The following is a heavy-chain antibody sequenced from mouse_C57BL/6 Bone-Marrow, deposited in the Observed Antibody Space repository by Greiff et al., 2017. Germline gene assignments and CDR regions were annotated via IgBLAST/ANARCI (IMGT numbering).Heavy chain of an antibody. CDR1: GYSFTDYN. V-gene: IGHV1-39*01. CDR2: IYPKYGTT. J-gene: IGHJ4*01. CDR3: ARQGAMDY. Sequence: EVQLQQSGPELVKPGASVTISCKASGYSFTDYNMNWVKQSNGKSLEWIGVIYPKYGTTSYNQKFKGTATLTVDQSSSTAYMQLNSLTSEDSAGYYCARQGAMDYWGQGTSVTVSS.